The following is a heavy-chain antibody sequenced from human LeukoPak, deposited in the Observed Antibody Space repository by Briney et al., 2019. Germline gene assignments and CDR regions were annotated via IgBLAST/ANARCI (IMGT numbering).Heavy chain of an antibody. CDR3: AKENGAAVISHFDY. Sequence: PGGSLRLSCGASGFTVSNHHMSWVRQTPGKGLEWVSVIFSGGNTYYTDSVKGRFTISRDNSKNTLYLQMNSLRAEDTAVYYCAKENGAAVISHFDYWGQGTLVTVSS. J-gene: IGHJ4*02. V-gene: IGHV3-53*01. CDR2: IFSGGNT. CDR1: GFTVSNHH. D-gene: IGHD2-21*01.